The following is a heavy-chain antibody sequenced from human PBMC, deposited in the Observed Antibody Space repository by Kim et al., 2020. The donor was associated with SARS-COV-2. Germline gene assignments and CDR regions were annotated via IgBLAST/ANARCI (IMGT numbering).Heavy chain of an antibody. CDR1: GGSISNHY. D-gene: IGHD2-2*01. V-gene: IGHV4-4*09. CDR3: ARGLLGIPAALDY. CDR2: IYSSGAK. Sequence: SETLSLTCLVSGGSISNHYWSWIRQPPGRGLEWLGYIYSSGAKNYHPSLKSRVTMSLDTSKNQFSLKLTSVTTENTAVYYCARGLLGIPAALDYWGQ. J-gene: IGHJ4*02.